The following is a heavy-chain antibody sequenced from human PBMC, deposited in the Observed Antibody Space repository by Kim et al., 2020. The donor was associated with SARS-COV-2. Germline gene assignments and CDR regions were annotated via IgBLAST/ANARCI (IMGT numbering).Heavy chain of an antibody. V-gene: IGHV1-18*01. D-gene: IGHD3-10*01. CDR3: ARDIISDYYGSGSYPNYFDY. J-gene: IGHJ4*02. Sequence: ASVKVSCKASGYTFTSYGISWVRQAPGQGLEWMGWISAYNGNTNYAQKLQGRVTMTTDTSTSTAYMELRSLRSDDTAVYYCARDIISDYYGSGSYPNYFDYWGQGTLVTVSS. CDR1: GYTFTSYG. CDR2: ISAYNGNT.